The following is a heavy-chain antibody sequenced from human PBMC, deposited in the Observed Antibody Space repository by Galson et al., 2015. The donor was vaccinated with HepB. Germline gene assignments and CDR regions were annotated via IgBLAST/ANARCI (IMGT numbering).Heavy chain of an antibody. J-gene: IGHJ5*02. CDR1: GVSINSSY. Sequence: ETLSLTCTVSGVSINSSYWNWVRQAPGKGLEWIGNVYYGGSTDYSPSLKSRVTIVVDTSKNTFSLRLTSVTTADTAVYYCARERVGDGTYGWFDPWGQGTLVTVSS. CDR2: VYYGGST. V-gene: IGHV4-59*01. CDR3: ARERVGDGTYGWFDP. D-gene: IGHD3-16*01.